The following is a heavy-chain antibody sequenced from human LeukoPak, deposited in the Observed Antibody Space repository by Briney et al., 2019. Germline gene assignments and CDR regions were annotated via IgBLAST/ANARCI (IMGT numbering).Heavy chain of an antibody. D-gene: IGHD2-15*01. J-gene: IGHJ4*02. Sequence: RASVKVSCKASGYTLTGYYMHWVRQAPGQGLEWMGWINPNSGGTNYAQKFQGWVTMTRDTSISTAYMELSSLRSEDTAVYYCARVGLDCSGGSCYSRPAFDYWGQGTLVTVSS. CDR3: ARVGLDCSGGSCYSRPAFDY. CDR2: INPNSGGT. V-gene: IGHV1-2*04. CDR1: GYTLTGYY.